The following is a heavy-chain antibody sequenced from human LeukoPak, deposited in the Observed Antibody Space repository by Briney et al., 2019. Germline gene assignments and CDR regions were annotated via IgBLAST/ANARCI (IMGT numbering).Heavy chain of an antibody. Sequence: SETLSLTCTVSSGSISSYYWSWIRQPPGKGLEWIGYIYYSGSAYYNPSLKSRVTMSVDTSKNQFSLKLSSVSAADTAVYYCARLLRRDYYFDYWGQGTLVTVSS. V-gene: IGHV4-59*01. D-gene: IGHD2-21*02. CDR1: SGSISSYY. CDR3: ARLLRRDYYFDY. J-gene: IGHJ4*02. CDR2: IYYSGSA.